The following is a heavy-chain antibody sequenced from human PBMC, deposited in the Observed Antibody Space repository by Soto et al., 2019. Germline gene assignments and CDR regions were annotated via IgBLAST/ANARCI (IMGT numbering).Heavy chain of an antibody. V-gene: IGHV3-23*01. Sequence: EVQLLESAGGLVQPGGSLRLSCAASGFTFSNYAVTWVRQAPGKGREWVSTISGSGGSTYYADSVKGRFTISRENSENTLYGQMNSLRSEDTAVYYCAKDQGSSWYEIDYWGQGTLVTVSS. CDR2: ISGSGGST. CDR1: GFTFSNYA. CDR3: AKDQGSSWYEIDY. J-gene: IGHJ4*02. D-gene: IGHD6-13*01.